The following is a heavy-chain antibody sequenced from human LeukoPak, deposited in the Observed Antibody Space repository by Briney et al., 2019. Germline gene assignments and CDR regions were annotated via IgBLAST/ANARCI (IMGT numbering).Heavy chain of an antibody. CDR2: ISYDGSNK. CDR3: ARDGASGRSNLQQLVDSDYYYGMDV. CDR1: GFTFSSYA. V-gene: IGHV3-30-3*01. Sequence: PGGSLRLSCAASGFTFSSYATHWVRQAPGKGLEWVAVISYDGSNKYYADSVKGRFTISRDNSKNTLYLQMNSLRAEDTAVYYCARDGASGRSNLQQLVDSDYYYGMDVWGQGTTVTVPS. D-gene: IGHD6-13*01. J-gene: IGHJ6*02.